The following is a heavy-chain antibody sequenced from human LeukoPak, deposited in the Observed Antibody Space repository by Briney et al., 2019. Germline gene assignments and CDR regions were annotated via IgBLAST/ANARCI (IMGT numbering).Heavy chain of an antibody. CDR3: ARESHEVDYVWGSYPINWFDP. J-gene: IGHJ5*02. D-gene: IGHD3-16*02. Sequence: SETLSLTCAVSGYSISSGYYWGWIRQPPGKGLEWIGSIYHSGSTYYNPSLKSRVTISVDTSKNQFSLKLSSVTAADTAVYYCARESHEVDYVWGSYPINWFDPWGQGTLVTVSS. V-gene: IGHV4-38-2*02. CDR2: IYHSGST. CDR1: GYSISSGYY.